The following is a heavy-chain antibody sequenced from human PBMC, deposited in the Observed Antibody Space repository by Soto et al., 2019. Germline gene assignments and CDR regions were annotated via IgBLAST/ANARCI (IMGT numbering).Heavy chain of an antibody. Sequence: ASVKVSCKASGYTFTGYYMHWVRQAPGQGLEWMGWINPNSGGTNYAQKFQGRVTMTRDTSISTAYMELSRRRSADTAVSYCARDLQRYFDYWGQGTLVTVSS. D-gene: IGHD4-4*01. J-gene: IGHJ4*02. CDR1: GYTFTGYY. CDR3: ARDLQRYFDY. V-gene: IGHV1-2*02. CDR2: INPNSGGT.